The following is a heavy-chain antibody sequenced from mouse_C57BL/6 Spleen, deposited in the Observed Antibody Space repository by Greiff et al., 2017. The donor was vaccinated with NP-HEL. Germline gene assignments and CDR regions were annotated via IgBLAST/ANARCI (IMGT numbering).Heavy chain of an antibody. CDR3: ARAYDGYPAY. V-gene: IGHV1-54*01. CDR1: GYAFTNYL. CDR2: INPGSGGT. Sequence: VQLQQSGAELVRPGTSVKVSCKASGYAFTNYLIEWVKQRPGQGLEWIGVINPGSGGTNYNEKFKGKATLTADKSSSTAYMQLSSLTSEDSAVYFCARAYDGYPAYWGQGTLVTVSA. J-gene: IGHJ3*01. D-gene: IGHD2-3*01.